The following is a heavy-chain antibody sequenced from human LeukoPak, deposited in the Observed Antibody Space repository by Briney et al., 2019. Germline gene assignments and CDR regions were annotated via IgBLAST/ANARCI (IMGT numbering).Heavy chain of an antibody. CDR2: IRSKTYGGTI. CDR3: SRFGVLSIGDY. Sequence: GGSLRLSCTASGFNFGDYAMSWVRQAPGKGLEWVGFIRSKTYGGTIEYAASVKGRFTISRDDSKSIAYLQLNSLKTEDTAVYYCSRFGVLSIGDYWGQGTLVTVSS. CDR1: GFNFGDYA. D-gene: IGHD3-3*01. V-gene: IGHV3-49*04. J-gene: IGHJ4*02.